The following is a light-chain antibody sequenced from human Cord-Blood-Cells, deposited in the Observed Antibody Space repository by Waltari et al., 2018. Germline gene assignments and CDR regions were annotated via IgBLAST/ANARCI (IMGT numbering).Light chain of an antibody. CDR3: QQYGSAPRT. J-gene: IGKJ1*01. Sequence: ELVLTQSPGTLSLSPGERATLSCRASQRVSSSYLAWYQQKPGQAPRLLIYGASSRATGIPDRFSGSGSGTDFTLTIGRLEPEDFAVYYCQQYGSAPRTFGEGTKVEIE. CDR1: QRVSSSY. CDR2: GAS. V-gene: IGKV3-20*01.